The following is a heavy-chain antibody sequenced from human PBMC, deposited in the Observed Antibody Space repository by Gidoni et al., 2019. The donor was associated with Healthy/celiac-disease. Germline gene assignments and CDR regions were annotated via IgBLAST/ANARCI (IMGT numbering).Heavy chain of an antibody. Sequence: EVQLLESGGGLVQPEWYLRLSCAASGFTFSSYAMRWVRQAPGKGLGWVSAISGSGGSTYYADSVKGRFTISRDNSKNTLYLQMNSLRAEDTAVYYCAKDIYVGASSPVGILDYWGQGTLVTVSS. CDR2: ISGSGGST. D-gene: IGHD1-26*01. CDR1: GFTFSSYA. CDR3: AKDIYVGASSPVGILDY. V-gene: IGHV3-23*01. J-gene: IGHJ4*02.